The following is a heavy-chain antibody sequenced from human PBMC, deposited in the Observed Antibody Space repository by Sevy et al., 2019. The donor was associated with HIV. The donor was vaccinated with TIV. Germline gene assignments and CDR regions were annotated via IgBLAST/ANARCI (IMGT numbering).Heavy chain of an antibody. V-gene: IGHV3-7*01. Sequence: GQSLKISCAVSGFTFSSYWMSWVRQAPGKGLEWVANINQDGSEKYYVDSVKGRFTISRDSAKNSVYVQMNSLRDDDTGVYYCVRDCSSSWFDSWGQGTPVLVSS. CDR3: VRDCSSSWFDS. CDR2: INQDGSEK. D-gene: IGHD6-13*01. J-gene: IGHJ5*01. CDR1: GFTFSSYW.